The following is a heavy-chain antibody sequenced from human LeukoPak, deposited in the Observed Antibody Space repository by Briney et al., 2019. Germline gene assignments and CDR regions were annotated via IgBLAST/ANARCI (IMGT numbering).Heavy chain of an antibody. Sequence: GASVKVSCKASGYTFASYYIHWVRQAPGQGLEWMGIINPNSGGTNYAQKFQGRVTMTRDTSISTAYMELSRLRSDDTAVYYCARVKYDILTGLYYMDVWGKGTMVTISS. CDR3: ARVKYDILTGLYYMDV. J-gene: IGHJ6*03. CDR1: GYTFASYY. D-gene: IGHD3-9*01. CDR2: INPNSGGT. V-gene: IGHV1-2*02.